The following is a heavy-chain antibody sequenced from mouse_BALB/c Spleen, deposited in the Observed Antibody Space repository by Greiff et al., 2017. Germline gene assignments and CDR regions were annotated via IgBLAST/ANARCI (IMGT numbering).Heavy chain of an antibody. Sequence: EVMLVESGPSLVKPSQTLSLTCSVTGDSITSGYWNWIRKFPGNKLEYMGYISYSGSTYYNPSLKSRISITRDTSKNQYYLQLNSVTTEDTATYYCARYTYDYDGGFDYWGQGTTLTVSS. J-gene: IGHJ2*01. CDR1: GDSITSGY. D-gene: IGHD2-4*01. CDR2: ISYSGST. V-gene: IGHV3-8*02. CDR3: ARYTYDYDGGFDY.